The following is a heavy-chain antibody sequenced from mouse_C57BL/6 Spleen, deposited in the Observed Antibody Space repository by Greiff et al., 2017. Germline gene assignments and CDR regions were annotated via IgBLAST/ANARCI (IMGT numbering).Heavy chain of an antibody. Sequence: EVQLQQSGAELVRPGASVKLPCTASGFYIQDSYMHWVKQRPEQGLVRIGRTEPEDGDTEYAPKFQGKATMTAETSSNTAYLQISSLTSEDTAVYYCTDGYYPYYFDYWGQGTTLTVSS. V-gene: IGHV14-1*01. CDR2: TEPEDGDT. J-gene: IGHJ2*01. CDR1: GFYIQDSY. CDR3: TDGYYPYYFDY. D-gene: IGHD2-3*01.